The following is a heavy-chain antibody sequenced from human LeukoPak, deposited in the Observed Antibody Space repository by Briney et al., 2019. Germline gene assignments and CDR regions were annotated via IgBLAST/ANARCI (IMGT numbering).Heavy chain of an antibody. CDR3: ARGDNKYYYDSSGYRLDY. Sequence: SETLSLTCTVSGGSISSYYWSWIRQPPGKGLEWIGYIYYSGSTNYNPSLKSRVTISVDTSKNQFSLKLSSVTAADTAVYYCARGDNKYYYDSSGYRLDYWGQGTLVTVSS. CDR2: IYYSGST. D-gene: IGHD3-22*01. J-gene: IGHJ4*02. V-gene: IGHV4-59*12. CDR1: GGSISSYY.